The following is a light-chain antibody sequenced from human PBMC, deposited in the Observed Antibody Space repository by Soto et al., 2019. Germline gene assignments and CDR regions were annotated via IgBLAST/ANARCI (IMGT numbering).Light chain of an antibody. Sequence: DIVMTQSPDSLAVSLGERATINCKSSQSVLYNSNSKNYLAWYQQKVGQPPKLLIYWASTRESGVPDRFSGSGSGTDFTLTISSLQAEDVAVYYCQKYYSPPLTFGGGTKVDTK. CDR2: WAS. V-gene: IGKV4-1*01. J-gene: IGKJ4*01. CDR1: QSVLYNSNSKNY. CDR3: QKYYSPPLT.